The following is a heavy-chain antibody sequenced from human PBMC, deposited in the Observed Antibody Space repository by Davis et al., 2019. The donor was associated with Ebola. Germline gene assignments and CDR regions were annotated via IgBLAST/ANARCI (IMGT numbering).Heavy chain of an antibody. J-gene: IGHJ5*02. D-gene: IGHD6-13*01. CDR1: GFTFTSSA. Sequence: ASVKVSCKASGFTFTSSAVHWVRQAPGQGLEWMGIINPSGGSTSYAQKFQGRVTMTRDTSTSTVYMELSSLRSEDTAVYYCAREGLAAQQQLELGWFDPWGQGTLVTVSS. CDR3: AREGLAAQQQLELGWFDP. V-gene: IGHV1-46*01. CDR2: INPSGGST.